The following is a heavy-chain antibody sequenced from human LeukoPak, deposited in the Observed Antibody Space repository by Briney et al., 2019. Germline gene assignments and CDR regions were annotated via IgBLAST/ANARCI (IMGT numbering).Heavy chain of an antibody. J-gene: IGHJ4*02. CDR3: ATWTDTAYGY. Sequence: GASVKVSCKASGYTFTSYGISWVRQAPGQGLEWMGWISAYNGNTNYAQKLQGRVTITRDTSASTAYMELSSLRSEDTAVYYCATWTDTAYGYWGQGTLVTVSS. D-gene: IGHD5-18*01. CDR1: GYTFTSYG. V-gene: IGHV1-18*01. CDR2: ISAYNGNT.